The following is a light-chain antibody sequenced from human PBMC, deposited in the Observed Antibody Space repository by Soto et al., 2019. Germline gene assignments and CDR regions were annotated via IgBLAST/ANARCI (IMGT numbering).Light chain of an antibody. J-gene: IGLJ2*01. CDR3: SSYPSSETLVL. CDR2: DVS. CDR1: SSDVGYYNS. V-gene: IGLV2-14*03. Sequence: QSALTQPASVSGSPGQSITISCTGTSSDVGYYNSVSWYQRHPGKVPKLIIYDVSSRPSGVSNRFSGFKSGNTASLTISGLQAEDEADYYCSSYPSSETLVLFGGGTKLTVL.